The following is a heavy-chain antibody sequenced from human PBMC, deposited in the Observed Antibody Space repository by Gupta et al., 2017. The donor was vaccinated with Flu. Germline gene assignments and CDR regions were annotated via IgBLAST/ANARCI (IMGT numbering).Heavy chain of an antibody. V-gene: IGHV3-53*04. Sequence: EVQLVESGGGLVQPGGSLRLSCAASGFTVSSNYMSWVRQAPGKGLEWVSVIYSGGSTYYADSVKGRFTISRHNSKNTLYLQMNSLRAEDTAVYYCARGYGIAAAGDEPRLDYWGQGTLVTVSS. D-gene: IGHD6-13*01. CDR2: IYSGGST. CDR1: GFTVSSNY. CDR3: ARGYGIAAAGDEPRLDY. J-gene: IGHJ4*02.